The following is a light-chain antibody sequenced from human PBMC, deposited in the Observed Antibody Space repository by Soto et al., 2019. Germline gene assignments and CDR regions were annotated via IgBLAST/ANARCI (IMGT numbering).Light chain of an antibody. Sequence: DIQLTQSPSFLSASEGDRVTVTCRSSQDISSYLAWYQQKPGKAPKILIYGASTLQSGVPPRFGGSGSGTAFTLTISSLQPEDFATYFCQQVHDYPITFGGGTKVEIK. J-gene: IGKJ4*01. V-gene: IGKV1-9*01. CDR3: QQVHDYPIT. CDR2: GAS. CDR1: QDISSY.